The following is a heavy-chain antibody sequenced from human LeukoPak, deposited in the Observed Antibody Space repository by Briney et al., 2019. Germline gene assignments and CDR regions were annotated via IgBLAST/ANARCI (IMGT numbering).Heavy chain of an antibody. CDR1: GGSISSSSYY. CDR2: IYYSGST. CDR3: ARDLGFRDCGGDCLPDAFDI. J-gene: IGHJ3*02. V-gene: IGHV4-39*07. D-gene: IGHD2-21*02. Sequence: PSETLSLTCTVSGGSISSSSYYWGWIRQPPGKGLEWIGSIYYSGSTYYNPSLKSRVTISVDTSKNQFSLKLSSVTAADTAVYYCARDLGFRDCGGDCLPDAFDIWGQGTMVTVSS.